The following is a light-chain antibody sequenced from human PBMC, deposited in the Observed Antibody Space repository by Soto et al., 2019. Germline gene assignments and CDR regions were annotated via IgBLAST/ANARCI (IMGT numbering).Light chain of an antibody. CDR2: WAS. Sequence: DIVMTQSPDSLAASLGERATINCKCSQSVLYSSNNKNYLAWYQQKPGQPPKLLIYWASTRKSGVPDRFSGSGSGTDFPLTISSLKAEDVAVYYCQQFYSSPITFGQGTRLEIK. CDR3: QQFYSSPIT. CDR1: QSVLYSSNNKNY. V-gene: IGKV4-1*01. J-gene: IGKJ5*01.